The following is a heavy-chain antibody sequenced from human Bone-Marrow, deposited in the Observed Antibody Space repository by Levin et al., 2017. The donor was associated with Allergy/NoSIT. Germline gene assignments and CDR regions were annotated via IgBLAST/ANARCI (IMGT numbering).Heavy chain of an antibody. CDR2: INQDGSEK. D-gene: IGHD2-2*02. J-gene: IGHJ5*02. V-gene: IGHV3-7*01. CDR3: ARDRTEVPDCTNTNCYNWFDP. CDR1: GFRFSSYW. Sequence: LSLTCAASGFRFSSYWMSWVRQAPGKGLEWVANINQDGSEKKYVDSVKGRFTISRDNAKNSLYLQMNSLRAEDTAVYYCARDRTEVPDCTNTNCYNWFDPWGLGTLVSVSS.